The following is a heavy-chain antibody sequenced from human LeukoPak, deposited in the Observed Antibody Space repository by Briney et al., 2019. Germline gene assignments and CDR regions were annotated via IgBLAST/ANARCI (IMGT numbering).Heavy chain of an antibody. D-gene: IGHD3-10*01. CDR1: GGSFSGYY. Sequence: SETLSLTCAVYGGSFSGYYWSWIRQPPGKGLEWIGEINHSGSTNYNPSLKSRVTISVDTSKNQFSLKLSSVTAADTAVYYCARLNYYDSGSLTYSFDYWGQGTLVTVSP. CDR3: ARLNYYDSGSLTYSFDY. CDR2: INHSGST. V-gene: IGHV4-34*01. J-gene: IGHJ4*02.